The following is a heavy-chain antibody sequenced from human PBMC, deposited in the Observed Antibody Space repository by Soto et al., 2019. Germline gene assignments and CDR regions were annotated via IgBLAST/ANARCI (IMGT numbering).Heavy chain of an antibody. CDR1: GGTFSTHA. V-gene: IGHV1-69*13. D-gene: IGHD2-15*01. Sequence: SVKVSCKASGGTFSTHAIIWVRQAPGHGLEWMGGIIPISGTTYYTQKFQGRVTITADEPTSTAFMELSSMKSEDTAVFYCARGYCSGGNCHSGMDVWGQGTMVTVSS. J-gene: IGHJ6*02. CDR3: ARGYCSGGNCHSGMDV. CDR2: IIPISGTT.